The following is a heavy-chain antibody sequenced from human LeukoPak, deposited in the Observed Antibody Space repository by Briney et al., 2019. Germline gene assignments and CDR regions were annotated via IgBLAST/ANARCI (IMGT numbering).Heavy chain of an antibody. Sequence: GGSLRLSCAASGFTFSSYGMHWVRQAPGKGLEWVAFIRYDGSNKYYADSVKGRFTISRDNAKNSLYLQMNSLRAEDTAVYYCARCSGGSCYQPLDYWGQGTLVTVSS. CDR1: GFTFSSYG. V-gene: IGHV3-30*02. J-gene: IGHJ4*02. CDR3: ARCSGGSCYQPLDY. D-gene: IGHD2-15*01. CDR2: IRYDGSNK.